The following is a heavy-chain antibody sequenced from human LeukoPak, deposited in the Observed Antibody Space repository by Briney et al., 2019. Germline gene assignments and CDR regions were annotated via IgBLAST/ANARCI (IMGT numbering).Heavy chain of an antibody. CDR2: IYTTGTT. CDR1: GGSIGTYY. V-gene: IGHV4-4*07. J-gene: IGHJ6*02. Sequence: PSETLSLTCTVSGGSIGTYYWNWLRQPAGKGLEWIGLIYTTGTTNYNPSLKSRVTMSVDMSKNQLSLKLSSVTAADTAVYYCARQNDFWSGYPTIYYYYGMDVWGQGTTVTVSS. CDR3: ARQNDFWSGYPTIYYYYGMDV. D-gene: IGHD3-3*01.